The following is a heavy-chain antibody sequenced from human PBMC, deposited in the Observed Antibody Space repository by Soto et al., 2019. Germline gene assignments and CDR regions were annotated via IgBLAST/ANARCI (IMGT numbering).Heavy chain of an antibody. CDR1: CGSFSGYY. V-gene: IGHV4-34*01. CDR2: INPSGST. Sequence: PSETLSLTCAVYCGSFSGYYWSWIRLPPGKGLEGIGEINPSGSTNYNPSLNSRVTISVDTSKNQFSVKLRFVTAXYPAVYYCPRAQRPIVVVTAIRSSDYEYGMDVWWEVTRVT. D-gene: IGHD2-21*02. CDR3: PRAQRPIVVVTAIRSSDYEYGMDV. J-gene: IGHJ6*01.